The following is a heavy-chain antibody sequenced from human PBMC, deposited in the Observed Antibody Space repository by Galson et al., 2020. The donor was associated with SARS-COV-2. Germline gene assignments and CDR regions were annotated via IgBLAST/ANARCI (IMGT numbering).Heavy chain of an antibody. D-gene: IGHD3-22*01. J-gene: IGHJ4*02. Sequence: ETSETLSLTCTVSGGSISSSSYYWGWIRQPPGKGLERIGSIYYSGSTYYNPSLKSRVTISVDTSKNQFSLKLSSVTAADTAVYYCARLTPVGYYYDSSGYYYWGQGTLVTVSS. V-gene: IGHV4-39*01. CDR1: GGSISSSSYY. CDR3: ARLTPVGYYYDSSGYYY. CDR2: IYYSGST.